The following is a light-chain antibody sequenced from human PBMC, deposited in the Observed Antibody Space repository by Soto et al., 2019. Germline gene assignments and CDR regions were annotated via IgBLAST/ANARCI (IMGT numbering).Light chain of an antibody. J-gene: IGLJ1*01. CDR1: SSDVGGYNY. CDR2: DVS. V-gene: IGLV2-14*01. Sequence: HSLLTQPASLSGSPGQSITISCTGTSSDVGGYNYVSWYQQHPGKAPKLMIYDVSNRPSGVSNRFSGSKSGNTASLTISGLQAEDEADYYCSSYTSSSTLVFGTGTRSPS. CDR3: SSYTSSSTLV.